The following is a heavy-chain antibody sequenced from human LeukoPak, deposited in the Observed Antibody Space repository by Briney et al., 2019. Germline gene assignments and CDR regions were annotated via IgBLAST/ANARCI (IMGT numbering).Heavy chain of an antibody. Sequence: PSGTLSLTCGVSGGSIRSSNWWSWVRQPPGKGLEGIGEIHHSGTTNYNPSLKSRVTISVDQSKNQFSLKLNSVTAADTAVYYCARDRPRQWQWLVTGAFDIWGQGTMVTVSS. CDR2: IHHSGTT. V-gene: IGHV4-4*02. CDR1: GGSIRSSNW. J-gene: IGHJ3*02. CDR3: ARDRPRQWQWLVTGAFDI. D-gene: IGHD6-19*01.